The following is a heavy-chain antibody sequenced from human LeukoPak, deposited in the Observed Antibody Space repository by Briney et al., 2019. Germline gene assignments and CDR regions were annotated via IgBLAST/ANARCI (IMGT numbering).Heavy chain of an antibody. CDR1: GFTFSSYG. J-gene: IGHJ4*02. V-gene: IGHV3-30*02. CDR2: IRYDGSNK. D-gene: IGHD3-22*01. CDR3: AKTMSPYYYDSSGF. Sequence: AGGSLRLSCAASGFTFSSYGMHWVRQAPGKGLEWVASIRYDGSNKYYADSVKGRFTISRDNSKNTLYLQMNSLRTEDTAVYYCAKTMSPYYYDSSGFWGQGTLVTVSS.